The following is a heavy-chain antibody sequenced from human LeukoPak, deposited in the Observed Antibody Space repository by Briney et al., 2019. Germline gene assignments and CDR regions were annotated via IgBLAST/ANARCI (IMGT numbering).Heavy chain of an antibody. V-gene: IGHV3-30-3*01. CDR1: GFTFSSYA. D-gene: IGHD2-8*01. CDR3: ARDPGDCTNGVCYFYFQH. Sequence: GGSLRLSCAASGFTFSSYAMHWVRQAPGKGLEWVAVISYDGSNKYYADSVKGRFTISRDNSKNTLYLQMNSLKAEDTAVYYCARDPGDCTNGVCYFYFQHWGQGTLVTVSS. J-gene: IGHJ1*01. CDR2: ISYDGSNK.